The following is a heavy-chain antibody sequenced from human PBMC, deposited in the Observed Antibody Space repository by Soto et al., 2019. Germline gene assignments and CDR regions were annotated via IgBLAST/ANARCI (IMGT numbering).Heavy chain of an antibody. V-gene: IGHV4-4*02. CDR2: IYHSGNT. CDR1: GGSISSSNW. CDR3: ATLPPRVVASLLPIPT. Sequence: VQLRQSGPGLVKPSGTLSLTCAVSGGSISSSNWWTWVRQAPGKGLEWIGEIYHSGNTYYNPSLKGRVTLTLDKSNNQFSLKLNSVTAADTAVYYCATLPPRVVASLLPIPTWGQGTLVTVSS. D-gene: IGHD1-26*01. J-gene: IGHJ5*02.